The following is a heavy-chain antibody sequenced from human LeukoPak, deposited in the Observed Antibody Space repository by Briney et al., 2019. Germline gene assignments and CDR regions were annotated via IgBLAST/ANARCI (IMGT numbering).Heavy chain of an antibody. Sequence: PSQTLSLTCTVSGGSISSGGYYWSWIRQPPGKGLEWIGYIYYSGSTNYNPSLKSRVTISVDTSKNQFSLKLSSVTAADTAVYYCARDRMGKLDYWGQGTLVTVSS. CDR1: GGSISSGGYY. D-gene: IGHD7-27*01. J-gene: IGHJ4*02. V-gene: IGHV4-31*03. CDR3: ARDRMGKLDY. CDR2: IYYSGST.